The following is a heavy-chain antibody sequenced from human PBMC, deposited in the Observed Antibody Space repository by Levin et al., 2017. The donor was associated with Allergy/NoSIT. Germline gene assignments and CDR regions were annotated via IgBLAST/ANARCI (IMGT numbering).Heavy chain of an antibody. Sequence: SETLSLTCTVSGGSFITSSYFWAWIRQPPGKGLEWLGSIYYSGTTYYKPSLKSRLTISIDTSTNQFSRKLRSVTAADTAVYYCARHTALLWFEELVFDSWGQGNLVAVSS. CDR2: IYYSGTT. V-gene: IGHV4-39*01. CDR1: GGSFITSSYF. D-gene: IGHD3-10*01. CDR3: ARHTALLWFEELVFDS. J-gene: IGHJ4*02.